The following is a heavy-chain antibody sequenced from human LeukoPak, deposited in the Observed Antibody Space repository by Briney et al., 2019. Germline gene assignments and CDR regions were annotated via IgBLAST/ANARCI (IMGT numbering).Heavy chain of an antibody. V-gene: IGHV4-39*01. CDR3: ARGSYPPEGWFDP. CDR2: IYHSGST. Sequence: SETLSLTCTVSGGSISSSFYYWGWIRQPPGKGLEWIGSIYHSGSTYYNPSLKSRVTISVDTSRNQFSLNLSSVTAADTAVYYCARGSYPPEGWFDPWGQGTLVTVSS. J-gene: IGHJ5*02. CDR1: GGSISSSFYY.